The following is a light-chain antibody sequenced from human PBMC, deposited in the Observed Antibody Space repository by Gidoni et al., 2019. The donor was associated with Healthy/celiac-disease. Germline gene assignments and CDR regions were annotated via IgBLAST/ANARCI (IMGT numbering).Light chain of an antibody. Sequence: GDRVTITCRASQSISSWLAWYQQKPGKAPKLLIYDASSLESGVPSRFSGSGSGTEFTLTIISLQPDDFATYYCQQYNSSWTFGQGTKVEIK. J-gene: IGKJ1*01. V-gene: IGKV1-5*01. CDR3: QQYNSSWT. CDR1: QSISSW. CDR2: DAS.